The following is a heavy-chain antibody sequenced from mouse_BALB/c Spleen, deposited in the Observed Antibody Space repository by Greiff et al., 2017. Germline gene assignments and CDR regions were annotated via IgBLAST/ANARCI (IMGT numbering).Heavy chain of an antibody. J-gene: IGHJ4*01. V-gene: IGHV1S137*01. CDR1: GYTFTDYA. CDR3: ARSSYPYYAMDY. CDR2: ISTYYGDA. Sequence: VQLKESGAELVRPGVSVKISCKGSGYTFTDYAMHWVKQSHAKSLEWIGVISTYYGDASYNQKFKGKATMTVDKSSSTAYMELARLTSEDSAIYYCARSSYPYYAMDYWGQGTSVTVSS. D-gene: IGHD1-1*01.